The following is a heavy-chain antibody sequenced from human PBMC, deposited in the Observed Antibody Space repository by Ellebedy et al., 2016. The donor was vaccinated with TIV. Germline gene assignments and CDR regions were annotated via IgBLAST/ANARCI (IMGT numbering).Heavy chain of an antibody. CDR2: IIWNTGRT. J-gene: IGHJ5*02. CDR1: GFTSHDHG. D-gene: IGHD1-1*01. Sequence: SLKISCAVSGFTSHDHGMHWVRQAPGKGLEWVSGIIWNTGRTGYADSVKGRFTISRDNAKNSLYLQMNSLRVEDTALYYCTKDFVPGGLYSWGQGTRVTVSS. CDR3: TKDFVPGGLYS. V-gene: IGHV3-9*02.